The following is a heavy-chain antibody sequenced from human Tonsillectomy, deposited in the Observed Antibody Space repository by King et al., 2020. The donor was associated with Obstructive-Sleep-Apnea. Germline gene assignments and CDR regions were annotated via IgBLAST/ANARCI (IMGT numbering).Heavy chain of an antibody. D-gene: IGHD3-10*01. Sequence: VQLVESGGGLVKPGGSLRLSCAASGFTFSNAWMSWVRQAPGKGLEWVGRIKSKTDGGTTDYAAPVKGRFTISRDDSKNTLYLQMNSLKTEDTAVYYCTRPSGLLWFGELSINAFDIWGQGTMVTVSS. CDR2: IKSKTDGGTT. J-gene: IGHJ3*02. V-gene: IGHV3-15*01. CDR1: GFTFSNAW. CDR3: TRPSGLLWFGELSINAFDI.